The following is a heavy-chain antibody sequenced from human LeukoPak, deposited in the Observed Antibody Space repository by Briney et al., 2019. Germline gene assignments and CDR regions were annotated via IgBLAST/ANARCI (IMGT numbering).Heavy chain of an antibody. CDR3: ARMSIAVTGIDF. CDR2: INHSGIT. V-gene: IGHV4-34*01. D-gene: IGHD6-19*01. Sequence: SETLSLTCAVYGGSFSGYYRSWIRQPPGEGLEWIGEINHSGITNYNPSLKSRVTISVDTSKNQFSLKLSSVTAADTAVYYCARMSIAVTGIDFWGQGTLVTVSS. J-gene: IGHJ4*02. CDR1: GGSFSGYY.